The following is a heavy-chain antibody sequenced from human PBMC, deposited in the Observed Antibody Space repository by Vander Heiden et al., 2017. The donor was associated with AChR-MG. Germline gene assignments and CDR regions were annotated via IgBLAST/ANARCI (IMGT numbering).Heavy chain of an antibody. J-gene: IGHJ6*02. CDR2: IIPIFGTA. Sequence: QVQLVQSGAEVKKPGSSVKVSCKASGGTFSSYAISWVRQAPGQGLEWMGGIIPIFGTANYAQKFQGRVTITADEPTSTAYMELSSLRSEDTAVYYCARDTGYSYGLSREGYYYGMDVWGQGTTVTVSS. CDR3: ARDTGYSYGLSREGYYYGMDV. V-gene: IGHV1-69*01. CDR1: GGTFSSYA. D-gene: IGHD5-18*01.